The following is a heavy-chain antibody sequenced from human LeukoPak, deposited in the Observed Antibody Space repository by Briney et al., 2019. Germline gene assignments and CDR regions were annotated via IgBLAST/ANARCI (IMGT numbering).Heavy chain of an antibody. CDR3: ARGVAVAGYYYYYGMDV. J-gene: IGHJ6*02. Sequence: GGSLRLSCAASGFTFSSYSMNWVRQAPGKGLEWVSSISSSSSYIYYADSVKGRFTISRDNAKNSLYLQMNSLRAEDTAVYYCARGVAVAGYYYYYGMDVWGQGTTVTVS. V-gene: IGHV3-21*01. CDR2: ISSSSSYI. D-gene: IGHD6-19*01. CDR1: GFTFSSYS.